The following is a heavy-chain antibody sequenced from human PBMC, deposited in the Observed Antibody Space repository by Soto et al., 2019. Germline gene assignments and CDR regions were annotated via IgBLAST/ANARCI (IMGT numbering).Heavy chain of an antibody. CDR3: ARDTKVGDSWYFDY. Sequence: SETLSLTCAVSGDSISSSNWWNWVRQPPGKGLEWVGETSHSGNSYYNPSLKSRVTMSVDKSKNQFSLKLSSVTAADTAVYYCARDTKVGDSWYFDYWGQGVLVTVSS. CDR1: GDSISSSNW. V-gene: IGHV4-4*02. CDR2: TSHSGNS. D-gene: IGHD1-26*01. J-gene: IGHJ4*02.